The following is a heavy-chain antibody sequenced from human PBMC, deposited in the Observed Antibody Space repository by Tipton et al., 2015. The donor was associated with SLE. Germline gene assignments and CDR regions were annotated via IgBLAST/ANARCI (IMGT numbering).Heavy chain of an antibody. Sequence: LRLSCAVYGGSFSDYSWSWIRQPPGKGLEWIGEINHSGSTNYNPSLKSRFTISIDTSKNQFSLRLSSVTAADTAVYYCARDCTTGVCYTTSFDYGGQGTLVTVSP. J-gene: IGHJ4*02. CDR1: GGSFSDYS. CDR2: INHSGST. D-gene: IGHD2-8*01. CDR3: ARDCTTGVCYTTSFDY. V-gene: IGHV4-34*01.